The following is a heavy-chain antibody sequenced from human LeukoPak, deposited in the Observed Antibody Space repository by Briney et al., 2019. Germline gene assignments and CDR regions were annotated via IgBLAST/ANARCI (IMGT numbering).Heavy chain of an antibody. Sequence: ASVKVSCKASGYTFTSNHIHWVRQAPGQGLEWMGVINPSGDSTSYAQNFQGRVTVARDTSTSTVYMELSSLRSEDTAVYYCAREDLAVAGTPDYWGQGTLVTVSS. D-gene: IGHD6-19*01. J-gene: IGHJ4*02. CDR1: GYTFTSNH. CDR2: INPSGDST. V-gene: IGHV1-46*01. CDR3: AREDLAVAGTPDY.